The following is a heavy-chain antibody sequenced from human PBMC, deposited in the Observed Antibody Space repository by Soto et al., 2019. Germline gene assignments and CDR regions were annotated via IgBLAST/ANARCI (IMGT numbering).Heavy chain of an antibody. CDR1: GGSINSGDYY. CDR3: ARDWYYSDSTGYYHDVFDI. D-gene: IGHD3-22*01. CDR2: IYYSGST. J-gene: IGHJ3*02. Sequence: SETLSLTCTVSGGSINSGDYYWSWIRQPPGKGLEWIGYIYYSGSTYYNPSLKSRITISVDTSKNQFSLKLSSVTAADTAVYYCARDWYYSDSTGYYHDVFDIWGQGTTVTVSS. V-gene: IGHV4-30-4*01.